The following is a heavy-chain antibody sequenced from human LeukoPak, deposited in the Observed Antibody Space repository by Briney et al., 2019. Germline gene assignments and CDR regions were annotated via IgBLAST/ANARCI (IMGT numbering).Heavy chain of an antibody. CDR2: IYHSGST. Sequence: PSQTLSLTCAVSGGSISSGGYSWSWIRQPPGKGLEWIGYIYHSGSTYYNPSLKSRVTMSVDRSKNQSSLKLSSVTAADTAVYYCARAAVVPAAIGWFDPWGQGTLVTVSS. D-gene: IGHD2-2*01. CDR1: GGSISSGGYS. CDR3: ARAAVVPAAIGWFDP. V-gene: IGHV4-30-2*01. J-gene: IGHJ5*02.